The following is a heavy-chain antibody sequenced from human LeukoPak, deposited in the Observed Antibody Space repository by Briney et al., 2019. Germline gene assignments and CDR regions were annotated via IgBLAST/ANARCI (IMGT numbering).Heavy chain of an antibody. V-gene: IGHV4-61*02. Sequence: SQTLSLTCTVSGGSISSGSYYWSWIRQPAGKGLEWIGRIYTSGSTKYNPSLKSRVTISVDTSKNQFSLKLSSVTAADTAVYYCARGGDTWGQGTLVTVPS. CDR2: IYTSGST. J-gene: IGHJ4*02. CDR1: GGSISSGSYY. D-gene: IGHD3-16*01. CDR3: ARGGDT.